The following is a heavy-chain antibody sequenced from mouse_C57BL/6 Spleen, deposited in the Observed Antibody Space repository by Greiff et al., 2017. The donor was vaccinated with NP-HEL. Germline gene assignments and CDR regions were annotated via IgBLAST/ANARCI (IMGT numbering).Heavy chain of an antibody. CDR2: IDPSDSYT. D-gene: IGHD3-1*01. J-gene: IGHJ4*01. CDR1: GYTFTSYW. Sequence: VQLQQPGAELVKPGASVKLSCKASGYTFTSYWMQWVKQRPGQGLEWIGEIDPSDSYTNYNQKFKGKATLTVDTSSSTAYMQLSSLTSEDSAVYYCARRGATDYYAMDYWGQGTSVTVSS. CDR3: ARRGATDYYAMDY. V-gene: IGHV1-50*01.